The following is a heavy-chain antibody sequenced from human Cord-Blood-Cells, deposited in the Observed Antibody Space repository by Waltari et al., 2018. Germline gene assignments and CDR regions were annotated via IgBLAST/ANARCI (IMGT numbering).Heavy chain of an antibody. CDR2: IYHSGST. J-gene: IGHJ3*02. V-gene: IGHV4-30-2*01. D-gene: IGHD6-6*01. Sequence: QLQLQESGSGLVKPSQTLSLTCPVSGCSISSGGYSWSWLRQPPGKGLEWIGYIYHSGSTYYNPSLKSRVTISVDRSKNQFSLKLSSVTAADTAVYYCARGEQLAHAFDIWGQGTMVTVSS. CDR3: ARGEQLAHAFDI. CDR1: GCSISSGGYS.